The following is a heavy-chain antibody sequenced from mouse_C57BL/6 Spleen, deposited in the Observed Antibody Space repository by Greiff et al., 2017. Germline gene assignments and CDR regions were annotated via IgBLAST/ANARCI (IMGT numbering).Heavy chain of an antibody. D-gene: IGHD1-1*01. CDR1: GYTFTSYW. Sequence: QVQLQQPGAELVRPGSSVKLSCKASGYTFTSYWMDWVKQRPGQGLEWIGNIYPSDSETHYNQKLKDKATLTVDKSSSTAYMQLSSLSSEDSAVYYCARSIYYYGSSLLWYFDVWGTGTTVTVSS. CDR3: ARSIYYYGSSLLWYFDV. CDR2: IYPSDSET. J-gene: IGHJ1*03. V-gene: IGHV1-61*01.